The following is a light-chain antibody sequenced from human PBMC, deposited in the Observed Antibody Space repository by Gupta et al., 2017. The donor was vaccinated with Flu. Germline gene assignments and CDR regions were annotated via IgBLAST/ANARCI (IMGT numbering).Light chain of an antibody. CDR3: FSTDISGNLWV. V-gene: IGLV3-10*01. Sequence: SYELTQPPSVSVSPGQTARISCSGDALPKKYAYWYQQKSGQAPVLVIYEDYKRPSGIPERFSGSSSGTMATLTISGAQVEDEGAYYCFSTDISGNLWVFGGGTKLTVL. CDR1: ALPKKY. CDR2: EDY. J-gene: IGLJ3*02.